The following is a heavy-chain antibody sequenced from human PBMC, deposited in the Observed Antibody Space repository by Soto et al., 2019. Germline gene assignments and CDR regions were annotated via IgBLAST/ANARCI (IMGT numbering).Heavy chain of an antibody. CDR1: GLTVSRNY. CDR3: ARAVAGPGWFDP. J-gene: IGHJ5*02. Sequence: EVQLVETGGGLIQPGGSLRLSCAASGLTVSRNYMSLVRQAPGTGLEWVSVIYSGGSTYYADSVKGRCTISRDNSKNTLYLQMNSLRAEDTAVYYCARAVAGPGWFDPWCQGNLATVSS. V-gene: IGHV3-53*02. CDR2: IYSGGST. D-gene: IGHD6-19*01.